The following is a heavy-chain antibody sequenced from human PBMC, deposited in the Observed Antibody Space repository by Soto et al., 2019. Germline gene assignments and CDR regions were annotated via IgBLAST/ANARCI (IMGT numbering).Heavy chain of an antibody. V-gene: IGHV4-34*01. Sequence: SETLSLTCAVYGGSFSGYYWSWIRQPPGKGLEWIGEINHSGSTNYNPSLKSRVTISVDTSKNQFSLKLSSVTAADTAVYYCARTGRFLDCSPTFHSWGQEPPVSVS. D-gene: IGHD3-3*01. CDR2: INHSGST. CDR3: ARTGRFLDCSPTFHS. CDR1: GGSFSGYY. J-gene: IGHJ5*02.